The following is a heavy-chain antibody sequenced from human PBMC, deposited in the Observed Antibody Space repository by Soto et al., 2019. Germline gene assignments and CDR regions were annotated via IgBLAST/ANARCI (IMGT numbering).Heavy chain of an antibody. CDR2: ISPSDSDA. J-gene: IGHJ6*02. CDR1: EYSFTDYW. CDR3: ARISLWSGYSEQDYYYYGMDV. V-gene: IGHV5-51*01. D-gene: IGHD3-3*01. Sequence: PGEYLKISCKGFEYSFTDYWIGWVRQMPGKGLEWMGMISPSDSDARYSPSFEGQVTISADKSITTAYLQWSSLKASDSAMYYCARISLWSGYSEQDYYYYGMDVWGQGTTVTVSS.